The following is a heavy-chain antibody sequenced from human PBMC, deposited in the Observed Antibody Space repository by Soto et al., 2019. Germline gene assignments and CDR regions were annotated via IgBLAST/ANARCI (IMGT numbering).Heavy chain of an antibody. J-gene: IGHJ4*02. D-gene: IGHD2-15*01. Sequence: VQLVESGGGLVQPGRSLRLSCAASGFTFDDYAMHWVRQAPGKGLEWVSSISWNSGSIAYADSVKGRFTISRDNAKNSLYLQMNSLRAEDTALYYCAKGLKWHPEGYFDYWGQGTLDSVSS. V-gene: IGHV3-9*01. CDR1: GFTFDDYA. CDR3: AKGLKWHPEGYFDY. CDR2: ISWNSGSI.